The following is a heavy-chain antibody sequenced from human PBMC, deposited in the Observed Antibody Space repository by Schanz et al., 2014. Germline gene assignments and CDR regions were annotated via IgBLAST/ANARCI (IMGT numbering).Heavy chain of an antibody. J-gene: IGHJ4*02. CDR3: ARLYCSTPGCYVSPNGFAKDY. Sequence: QVQLQQWGAGLLKPSETLSLTCAVSGGSFSGYYWSWIRQPPDTGLEWIGEINQSGDTNYNPSLKSRVTLSVDTPNTQFALKLRPVTAADTAVYYCARLYCSTPGCYVSPNGFAKDYWGQGTLVTVSS. CDR2: INQSGDT. CDR1: GGSFSGYY. D-gene: IGHD2-2*01. V-gene: IGHV4-34*01.